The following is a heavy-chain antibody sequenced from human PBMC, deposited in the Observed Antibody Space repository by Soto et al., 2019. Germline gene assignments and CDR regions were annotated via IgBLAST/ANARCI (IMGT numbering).Heavy chain of an antibody. CDR1: GGTFSSYA. CDR3: ERGVCTNCVCYDAFDI. V-gene: IGHV1-69*13. CDR2: IIPIFGTA. Sequence: ASVKVSCKASGGTFSSYAISWVRQAPGQGLEWMGGIIPIFGTANYEQKFQGRVTITADESTSTAYMELSSLRSEDTAVYYCERGVCTNCVCYDAFDIWGQGTMVTVSS. J-gene: IGHJ3*02. D-gene: IGHD2-8*01.